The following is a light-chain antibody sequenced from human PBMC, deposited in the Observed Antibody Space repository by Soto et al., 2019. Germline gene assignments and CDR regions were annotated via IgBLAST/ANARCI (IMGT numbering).Light chain of an antibody. Sequence: EIVMTQSPATLSVSPGERATLSCRASQSVSSNLAWYQQKPGQAPRLLIYGASTRATGIPARFSGSGSGTDFTLTISSLQSEDFAVYYCQHYNELPLTFGGGTKVDI. CDR2: GAS. CDR3: QHYNELPLT. CDR1: QSVSSN. J-gene: IGKJ4*01. V-gene: IGKV3-15*01.